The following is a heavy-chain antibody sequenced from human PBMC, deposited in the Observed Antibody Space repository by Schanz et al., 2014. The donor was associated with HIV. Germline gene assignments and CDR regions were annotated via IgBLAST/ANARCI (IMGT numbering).Heavy chain of an antibody. CDR3: ARARAKIEGRPVGNWFDP. Sequence: QVQLVQSGAEVKKPGASVKVSCKASGYSFISYDFSWVRQATGQGLEWMGWMNPNSGHTGYAQKFQGRVDMTRTTSISTAYMELRGLTSEDTAVYFCARARAKIEGRPVGNWFDPWGQGTLVTVSS. CDR1: GYSFISYD. V-gene: IGHV1-8*02. D-gene: IGHD6-6*01. J-gene: IGHJ5*02. CDR2: MNPNSGHT.